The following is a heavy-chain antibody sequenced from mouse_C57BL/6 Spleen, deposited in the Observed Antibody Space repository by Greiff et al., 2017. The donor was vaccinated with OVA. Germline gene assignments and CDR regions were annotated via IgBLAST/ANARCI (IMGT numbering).Heavy chain of an antibody. D-gene: IGHD1-1*02. Sequence: EVHLVESGGGLVQPGGSLKLSCAASGFTFSDYGMAWVRQAPRKGPEWVAFISNLAYSIYYADTVTGRFTISRENAKNTLYLEMSSLRSEDTAMYYCARGGGKGYFDYWGQGTTLTVSS. CDR2: ISNLAYSI. CDR1: GFTFSDYG. V-gene: IGHV5-15*01. J-gene: IGHJ2*01. CDR3: ARGGGKGYFDY.